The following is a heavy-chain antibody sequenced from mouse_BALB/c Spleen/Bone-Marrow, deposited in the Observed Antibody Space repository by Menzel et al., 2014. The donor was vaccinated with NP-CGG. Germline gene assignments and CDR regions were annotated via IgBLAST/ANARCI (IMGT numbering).Heavy chain of an antibody. CDR2: ILPGSGST. CDR1: GYTFSSYW. Sequence: VQLQQSGAELMKPGASVKISCKATGYTFSSYWIEWVKQRPGHGLEWIGEILPGSGSTNYNEKFKAKATFTADTSSNTAYMQLSSLTSEDSAVCYCARLDGYFDYWGQGTTLTVSS. V-gene: IGHV1-9*01. CDR3: ARLDGYFDY. D-gene: IGHD2-3*01. J-gene: IGHJ2*01.